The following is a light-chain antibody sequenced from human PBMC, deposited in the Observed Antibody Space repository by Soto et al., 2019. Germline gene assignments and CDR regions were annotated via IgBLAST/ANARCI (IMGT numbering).Light chain of an antibody. Sequence: QSVLTQPASVSGSPGQSITISCVGIGCDIGDYNYVSWYQQHPGKVPKVIIYDVSNRPSGVSYRFSGTKSGNTASLTVSGLQAEDEADYYCCSYTRSGTLIFGTGTKLTVL. V-gene: IGLV2-14*01. CDR2: DVS. J-gene: IGLJ1*01. CDR3: CSYTRSGTLI. CDR1: GCDIGDYNY.